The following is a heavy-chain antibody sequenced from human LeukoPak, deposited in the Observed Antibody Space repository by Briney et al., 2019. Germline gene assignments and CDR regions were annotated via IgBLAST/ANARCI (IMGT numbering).Heavy chain of an antibody. CDR2: IYHSGST. J-gene: IGHJ6*03. V-gene: IGHV4-38-2*02. D-gene: IGHD6-13*01. Sequence: SETLSLTCTVSGGSISTYYWGWIRQPPGKGLEWIGSIYHSGSTYYNPSLKSRVTISVDTSKNQFSLKLSSVTAADTAVYYCARADYSSTWSHDYYYMDVWGKGTTVTVSS. CDR1: GGSISTYY. CDR3: ARADYSSTWSHDYYYMDV.